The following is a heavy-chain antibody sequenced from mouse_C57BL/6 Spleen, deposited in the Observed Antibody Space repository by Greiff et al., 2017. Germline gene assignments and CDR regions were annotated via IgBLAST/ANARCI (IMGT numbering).Heavy chain of an antibody. V-gene: IGHV1-81*01. J-gene: IGHJ2*01. D-gene: IGHD1-1*01. CDR2: IYPRSGNT. Sequence: VQLKESGAELARPGASVKLSCKASGYSFTSYGISWVKQRTGQGLEWIGEIYPRSGNTYYNEKFKGKATLTADKSSSTVYMELRSLTSEDSAVYFCAKDYGSSIFDYWGQGTTLTVSS. CDR3: AKDYGSSIFDY. CDR1: GYSFTSYG.